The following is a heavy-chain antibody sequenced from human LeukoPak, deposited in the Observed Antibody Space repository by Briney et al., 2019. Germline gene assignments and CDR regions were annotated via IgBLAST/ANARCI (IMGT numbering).Heavy chain of an antibody. CDR2: ISSSSSYI. CDR3: ATQSPNGFGDY. V-gene: IGHV3-21*01. J-gene: IGHJ4*02. CDR1: GFTFDDYA. Sequence: SGGSLRLSCVASGFTFDDYAMHWVRQAPGKGLEWVSSISSSSSYIYYADSVKGRFTISRDNAKNSLYLQMNSLRAEDTAVYYCATQSPNGFGDYWGQETLVTVSS. D-gene: IGHD3-10*01.